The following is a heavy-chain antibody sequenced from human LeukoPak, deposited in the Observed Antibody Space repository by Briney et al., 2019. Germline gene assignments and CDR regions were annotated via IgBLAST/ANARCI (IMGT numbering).Heavy chain of an antibody. CDR2: ISGSGGST. Sequence: PGGSLRLSCAASGFTFSSYAMSWVRQAPGKGLEWVSAISGSGGSTYYADSVKGRFTISRDNSKNTLYLQMNSLRAEDTAVYYCARSFGLIPGAFDIWGQGTMVTVSS. J-gene: IGHJ3*02. CDR3: ARSFGLIPGAFDI. D-gene: IGHD2-2*02. CDR1: GFTFSSYA. V-gene: IGHV3-23*01.